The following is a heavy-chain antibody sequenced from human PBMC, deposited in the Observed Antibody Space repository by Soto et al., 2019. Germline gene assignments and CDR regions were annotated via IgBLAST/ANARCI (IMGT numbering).Heavy chain of an antibody. Sequence: EVQLVESGGGLVQPGGSLRLSCAASGFTVNSNYMSWVRQATGKGLEWVSVIYTGGSTYYADSVKGRFTISRDNSKNTLYLQMDSLRAEDKAVYYCARCTTLSSTWGIGAFDIWGQGTMVTVSS. J-gene: IGHJ3*02. CDR2: IYTGGST. V-gene: IGHV3-66*01. CDR3: ARCTTLSSTWGIGAFDI. CDR1: GFTVNSNY. D-gene: IGHD6-13*01.